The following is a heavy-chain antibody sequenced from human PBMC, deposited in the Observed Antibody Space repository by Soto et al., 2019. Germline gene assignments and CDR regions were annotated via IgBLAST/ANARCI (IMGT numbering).Heavy chain of an antibody. CDR3: ASGLRGVDD. CDR2: IYHTGST. Sequence: SETLSLTCTVSGGSISRCNYYWGWVRQPPGKGLEWIASIYHTGSTYYDPSLKSRVTISVDTPKNLFSLKLNSVTAADSAVYYCASGLRGVDDWGQGTLVTVSS. CDR1: GGSISRCNYY. V-gene: IGHV4-39*01. D-gene: IGHD3-10*01. J-gene: IGHJ4*02.